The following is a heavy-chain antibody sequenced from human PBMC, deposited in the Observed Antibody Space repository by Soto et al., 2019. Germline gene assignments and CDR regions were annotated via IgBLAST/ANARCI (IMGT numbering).Heavy chain of an antibody. CDR2: IHYSGST. Sequence: PSETLSLTCTVSGGPVSGYYWGWVRQPPGKGLEWVGYIHYSGSTNYNPSLKSRVTISVDTSKNQFSLNLISLTAAETAVYYCARYTETYSYYWGQGTPVTVSS. D-gene: IGHD1-26*01. CDR3: ARYTETYSYY. J-gene: IGHJ4*02. V-gene: IGHV4-59*02. CDR1: GGPVSGYY.